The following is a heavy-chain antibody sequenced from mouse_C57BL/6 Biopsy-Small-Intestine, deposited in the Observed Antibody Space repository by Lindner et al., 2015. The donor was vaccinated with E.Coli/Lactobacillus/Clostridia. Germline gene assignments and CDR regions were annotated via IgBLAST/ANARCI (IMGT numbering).Heavy chain of an antibody. V-gene: IGHV1S135*01. D-gene: IGHD2-5*01. CDR2: IDPYNGAT. CDR3: ASYSNYWFAY. Sequence: VQLQESGPELVKPGASVKMSCKASGYSFTGYNMHWVKQSHGKSLEWIGYIDPYNGATSYNQKFKGKATLTADKSSSTAYMQLNSLTSEDSAVYYCASYSNYWFAYWGQGTLVTVSA. J-gene: IGHJ3*01. CDR1: GYSFTGYN.